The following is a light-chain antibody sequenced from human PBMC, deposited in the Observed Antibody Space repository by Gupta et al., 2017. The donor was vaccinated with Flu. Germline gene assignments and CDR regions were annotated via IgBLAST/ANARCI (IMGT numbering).Light chain of an antibody. CDR3: CSYAGSSTYV. CDR2: EGS. V-gene: IGLV2-23*01. CDR1: SSDVGSFNL. J-gene: IGLJ1*01. Sequence: QSALTQPASVSGSPGQSITISCTAPSSDVGSFNLVSWFQQQPGKAPKLIIYEGSERPSGVSNRFSGSKSANTASLTISGLQAEDEADYYCCSYAGSSTYVFGSETKVTVL.